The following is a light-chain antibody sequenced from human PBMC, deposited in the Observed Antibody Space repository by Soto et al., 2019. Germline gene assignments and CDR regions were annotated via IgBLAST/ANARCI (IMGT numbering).Light chain of an antibody. CDR3: SSYTTSSPHVV. V-gene: IGLV2-14*01. CDR1: SSDVGGYNY. J-gene: IGLJ2*01. Sequence: QSALTQPASVSGSPGQSITISCTGTSSDVGGYNYVSWYQQHPGKAPKLMIYGVSNRPSGVSNRFSGSKSGNTASLTISGLQAEDEADYYCSSYTTSSPHVVFGGGTKLTVL. CDR2: GVS.